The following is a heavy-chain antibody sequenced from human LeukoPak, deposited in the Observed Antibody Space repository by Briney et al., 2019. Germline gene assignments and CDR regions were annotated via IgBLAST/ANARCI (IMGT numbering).Heavy chain of an antibody. Sequence: ASVTVSCKASGYTFTSYYMHWVRQAPGQGLEWMGIINPSGGSTSYAQKFQGRVTMTRDTSTSTVYMELSSLRSEDTAVYYCARGGFRLEWVFYNNWFDPWGQGTLVTVSS. CDR3: ARGGFRLEWVFYNNWFDP. J-gene: IGHJ5*02. CDR2: INPSGGST. V-gene: IGHV1-46*01. CDR1: GYTFTSYY. D-gene: IGHD3-3*01.